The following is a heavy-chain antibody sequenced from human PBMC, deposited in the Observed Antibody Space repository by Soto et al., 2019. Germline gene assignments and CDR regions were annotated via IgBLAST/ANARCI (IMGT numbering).Heavy chain of an antibody. CDR3: ATHARYDSSGYYYLGAFDI. J-gene: IGHJ3*02. CDR2: FDPEDGET. V-gene: IGHV1-24*01. Sequence: AASVKVSCKVSGYTLTELSMHWVRQAPGKGLEWMGGFDPEDGETIYAQKFQGGVTMTEDTSTDTAYMELSSLRSEDTAVYYCATHARYDSSGYYYLGAFDIWGQGTMVTVSS. D-gene: IGHD3-22*01. CDR1: GYTLTELS.